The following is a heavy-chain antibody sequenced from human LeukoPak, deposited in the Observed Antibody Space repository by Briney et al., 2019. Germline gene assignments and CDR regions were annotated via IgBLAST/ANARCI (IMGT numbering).Heavy chain of an antibody. J-gene: IGHJ3*02. Sequence: GGSLRLSCAASGFTFSSYSMNWVRQAPGKGLEGVSYISSSSSTIYYADSVKGRFTISRDNAKNSLYLQMNSLRAEDTAVYYCASSLEPRTGGAFDIWGQGTMVTVSS. CDR1: GFTFSSYS. V-gene: IGHV3-48*04. D-gene: IGHD1-14*01. CDR3: ASSLEPRTGGAFDI. CDR2: ISSSSSTI.